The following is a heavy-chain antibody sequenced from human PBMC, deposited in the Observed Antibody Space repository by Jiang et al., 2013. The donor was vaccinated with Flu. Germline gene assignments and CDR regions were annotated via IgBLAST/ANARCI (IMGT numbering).Heavy chain of an antibody. CDR2: IYYSGST. V-gene: IGHV4-59*08. J-gene: IGHJ6*02. Sequence: GPGLVKPSETLSLTCTVSGGSISSYYWSWIRQPPGKGLEWIGYIYYSGSTNYNPSLKSRVTISVDTSKNQFSLKLSSVTAADTAVYYCARLPGMDVWGQGTTVTVSS. CDR1: GGSISSYY. CDR3: ARLPGMDV.